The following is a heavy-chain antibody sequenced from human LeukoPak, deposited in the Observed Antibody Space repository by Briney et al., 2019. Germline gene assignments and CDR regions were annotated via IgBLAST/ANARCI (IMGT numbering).Heavy chain of an antibody. V-gene: IGHV1-46*01. CDR2: INPSGGST. D-gene: IGHD3-9*01. Sequence: ASAKVSCKASGYTFTSYYMHWVRQAPGQGLEWMGIINPSGGSTSYAQKFQGRVTMTRDMSTSTVYMELSSLRSEDTAVYYCARDQEFDLVYFDYWGQGTLVTVSS. J-gene: IGHJ4*02. CDR3: ARDQEFDLVYFDY. CDR1: GYTFTSYY.